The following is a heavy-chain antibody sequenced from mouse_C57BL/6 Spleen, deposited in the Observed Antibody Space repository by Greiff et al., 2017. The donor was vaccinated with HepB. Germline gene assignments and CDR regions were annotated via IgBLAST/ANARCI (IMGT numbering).Heavy chain of an antibody. J-gene: IGHJ4*01. CDR2: ISSGSSTI. CDR1: GFTFSDYG. Sequence: EVQLVESGGGLVKPGGSLKLSCAASGFTFSDYGMHWVRQAPEKGLEWVAYISSGSSTIYYADTVKGRFTISRDNAKNTLFLQMTSLRSEDTAMYYCARTIYGMDYWGQGTSVTVSS. V-gene: IGHV5-17*01. CDR3: ARTIYGMDY. D-gene: IGHD1-1*01.